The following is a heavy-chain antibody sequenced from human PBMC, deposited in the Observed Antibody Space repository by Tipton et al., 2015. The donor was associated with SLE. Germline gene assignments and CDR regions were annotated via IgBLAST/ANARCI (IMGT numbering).Heavy chain of an antibody. CDR1: GYTFTSYG. D-gene: IGHD3-22*01. J-gene: IGHJ3*02. Sequence: QLVQSGPEVKKPGASVKVSCKASGYTFTSYGISWVRQAPGQGLEWMGWISAYNGNTNYAQKLQGRITMTTDTSTSTAYMELRSLISDDTAVYDCARESGIAMKVVLEGTDAFDIWGQGTMVTASS. CDR3: ARESGIAMKVVLEGTDAFDI. V-gene: IGHV1-18*01. CDR2: ISAYNGNT.